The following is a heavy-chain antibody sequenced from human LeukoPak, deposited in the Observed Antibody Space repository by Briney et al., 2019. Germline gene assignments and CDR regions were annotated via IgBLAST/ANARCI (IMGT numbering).Heavy chain of an antibody. CDR3: ARKRGYYYGSGSYYLFDY. CDR2: IKQDGSEK. V-gene: IGHV3-7*01. Sequence: GGSLRLSCAASGFTFSSYWMSWVRQAPGKGLEWVANIKQDGSEKYYVDSVKGRFIISRDNAKNSLYLQMNSLRAEDTAVYYCARKRGYYYGSGSYYLFDYWGQGTLVTVSS. J-gene: IGHJ4*02. CDR1: GFTFSSYW. D-gene: IGHD3-10*01.